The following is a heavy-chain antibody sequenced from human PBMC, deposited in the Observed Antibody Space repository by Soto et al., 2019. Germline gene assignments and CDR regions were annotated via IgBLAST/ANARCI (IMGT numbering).Heavy chain of an antibody. CDR2: ISYDGSNK. D-gene: IGHD3-9*01. Sequence: PGGSLRLSCAASGFTFSSYAMHWVRQAPGKGLEWVAVISYDGSNKYYADSVKGRFTISRDNSKNTLYLQMNSLRAEDTAVYYCVIRARPACDISTGPDAFAIWGHGTMVTV. V-gene: IGHV3-30-3*01. J-gene: IGHJ3*02. CDR3: VIRARPACDISTGPDAFAI. CDR1: GFTFSSYA.